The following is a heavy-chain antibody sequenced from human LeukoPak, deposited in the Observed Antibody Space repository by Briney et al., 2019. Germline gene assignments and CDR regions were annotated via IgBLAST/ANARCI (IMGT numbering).Heavy chain of an antibody. V-gene: IGHV4-39*07. Sequence: SETLSLTCTVSGGSITSSSYYWGWIRQPPGKGLEWIGSFYYSLSTYYNPSLKSRVTISVDTSKNQFSLKLSSVTAADTAVYYCARQYYYGSGSYPNYFDYWGQGTLVTVSS. CDR2: FYYSLST. D-gene: IGHD3-10*01. CDR3: ARQYYYGSGSYPNYFDY. CDR1: GGSITSSSYY. J-gene: IGHJ4*02.